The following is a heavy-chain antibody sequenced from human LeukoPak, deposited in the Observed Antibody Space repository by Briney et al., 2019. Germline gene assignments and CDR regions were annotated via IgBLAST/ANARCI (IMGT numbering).Heavy chain of an antibody. V-gene: IGHV4-38-2*02. CDR1: GYSISSAYY. D-gene: IGHD2-8*01. CDR3: AREPLHIRCISEKPCPSYWYFDV. CDR2: IYHSGST. Sequence: SGTLSLTCAASGYSISSAYYWGWIRQPPGRGLEWSGRIYHSGSTYYNPSLKRRVTISVDTSKNQFSLKLSSVTAADTAVYYRAREPLHIRCISEKPCPSYWYFDVWGRGTLVTVSS. J-gene: IGHJ2*01.